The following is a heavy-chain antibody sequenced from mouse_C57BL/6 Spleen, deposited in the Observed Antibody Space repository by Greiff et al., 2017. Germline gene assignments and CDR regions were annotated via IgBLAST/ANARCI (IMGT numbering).Heavy chain of an antibody. CDR1: GYSITSGYY. D-gene: IGHD2-4*01. Sequence: EVKLMESGPGLVKPSQSLSLTCSVTGYSITSGYYWNWIRQFPGNKLEWMGYISYDGSNNYNPSLKNRISITRDTSKNQFFLKLNSVTTEDTATYYCAREGRTVYYDYGDDSAWFAYWGQGTLVTVSA. CDR3: AREGRTVYYDYGDDSAWFAY. V-gene: IGHV3-6*01. J-gene: IGHJ3*01. CDR2: ISYDGSN.